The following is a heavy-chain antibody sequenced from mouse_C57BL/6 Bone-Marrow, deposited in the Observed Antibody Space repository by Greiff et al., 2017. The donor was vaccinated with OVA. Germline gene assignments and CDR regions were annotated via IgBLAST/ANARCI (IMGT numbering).Heavy chain of an antibody. J-gene: IGHJ2*01. Sequence: EVQGVESGGDLVKPGGSLKLSCAASGFTFSSYGMSWVRQTPDKRLAWVATISSGGSYTYYPESVKGRFTISRDNAKNTLYLQMSSLKSEDTAMYYCARHGDYGSFFDYWGQGTTLTVSS. D-gene: IGHD1-1*01. CDR1: GFTFSSYG. CDR3: ARHGDYGSFFDY. V-gene: IGHV5-6*01. CDR2: ISSGGSYT.